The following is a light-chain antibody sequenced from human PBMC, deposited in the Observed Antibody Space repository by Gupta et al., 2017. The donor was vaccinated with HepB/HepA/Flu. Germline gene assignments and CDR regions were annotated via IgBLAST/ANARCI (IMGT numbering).Light chain of an antibody. CDR3: QQDDSFPYT. V-gene: IGKV4-1*01. CDR1: QSVSDSYNNWYY. J-gene: IGKJ2*01. CDR2: WAS. Sequence: DIVMSQYPNSLAVSLGERATIHCKSSQSVSDSYNNWYYVAWYQQKPRHPPRLLIYWASTRESGVPDRFSGSGSATDFTLTISSLQAEDVAVYYCQQDDSFPYTFGQGTKVEIK.